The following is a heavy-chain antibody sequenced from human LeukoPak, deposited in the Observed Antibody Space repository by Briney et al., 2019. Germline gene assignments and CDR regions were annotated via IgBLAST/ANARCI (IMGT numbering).Heavy chain of an antibody. CDR1: GGSISSYY. Sequence: SETLSLTCTVSGGSISSYYWSWIRQPPGKGLEWIGYIYYSGSTNYNPPLKSRVTISVDTSKNQFSLKLSSVTAADTAVYYCARGYARANYLDYWGQGTLVTVSS. CDR2: IYYSGST. J-gene: IGHJ4*02. V-gene: IGHV4-59*01. CDR3: ARGYARANYLDY. D-gene: IGHD5-12*01.